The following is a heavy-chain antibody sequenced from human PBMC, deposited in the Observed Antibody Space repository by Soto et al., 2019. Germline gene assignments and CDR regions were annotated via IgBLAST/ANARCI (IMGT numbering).Heavy chain of an antibody. Sequence: GESLKISCNGSGYRFTTYWIVWVRQMPGKGLEWMGIIYPGDSDTRYSPSFQGQVTISADKSISTAYLQWSSLKASDTAMYYCARHGDGYNKHYYYGIDVWGQGTTVTVSS. CDR2: IYPGDSDT. J-gene: IGHJ6*02. CDR1: GYRFTTYW. D-gene: IGHD5-12*01. V-gene: IGHV5-51*01. CDR3: ARHGDGYNKHYYYGIDV.